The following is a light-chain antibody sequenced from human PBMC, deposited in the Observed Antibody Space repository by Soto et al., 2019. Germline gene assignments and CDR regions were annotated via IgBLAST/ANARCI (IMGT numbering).Light chain of an antibody. CDR1: SSDVGGYNY. CDR2: EVS. Sequence: QSVLTQPPSASGSPGQSVTISCTGTSSDVGGYNYVSWYQQHPGKAPKLIIYEVSQRPSGVPDRFSGSKSGNTASLTVSGLQAEYEADYYCCSYAGGNNFYVFGAGTKGTVL. J-gene: IGLJ1*01. CDR3: CSYAGGNNFYV. V-gene: IGLV2-8*01.